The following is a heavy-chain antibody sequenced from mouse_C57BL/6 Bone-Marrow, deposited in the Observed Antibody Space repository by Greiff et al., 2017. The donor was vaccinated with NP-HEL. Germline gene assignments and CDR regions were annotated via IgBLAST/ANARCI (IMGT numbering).Heavy chain of an antibody. D-gene: IGHD3-2*02. V-gene: IGHV1-53*01. Sequence: QVQLQQPGTELVKPGASVKLSCKASGYTFTSSWLQWLKQRPGQGLEWIGNINPNNGGTNDNEKFKTKATLTVDKSSSTAYMQLSSLTSEDSAVYYCARDSGYAFDYWGQGTTLTVSS. J-gene: IGHJ2*01. CDR3: ARDSGYAFDY. CDR2: INPNNGGT. CDR1: GYTFTSSW.